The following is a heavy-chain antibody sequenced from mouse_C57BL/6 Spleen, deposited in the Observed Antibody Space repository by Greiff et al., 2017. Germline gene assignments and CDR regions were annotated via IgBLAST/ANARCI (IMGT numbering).Heavy chain of an antibody. CDR1: GYAFTNYL. D-gene: IGHD1-1*01. CDR3: AAGSSVDY. J-gene: IGHJ2*01. Sequence: QVQLQQSGAELVRPGTSVKVSCKASGYAFTNYLIEWVKQRPGQGLEWIRVINPGSGGTNYNEKFKGKATLTADKSSSTAYMQLSSLTSEDSAVYFCAAGSSVDYWGQGTTLTVSS. CDR2: INPGSGGT. V-gene: IGHV1-54*01.